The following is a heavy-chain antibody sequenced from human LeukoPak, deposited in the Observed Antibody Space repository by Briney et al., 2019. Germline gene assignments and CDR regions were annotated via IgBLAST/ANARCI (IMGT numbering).Heavy chain of an antibody. CDR1: GYTFTGYY. V-gene: IGHV1-2*06. Sequence: ASVEVSCKASGYTFTGYYMHWVRQAPGQGLEWMGRINPNSGGTNYAQKFQGRVTMTRDTSISTAYMELSRLRSDDTAVYYCARAPLYYGDQNNWFDPWGQGTLVTVSS. CDR2: INPNSGGT. CDR3: ARAPLYYGDQNNWFDP. J-gene: IGHJ5*02. D-gene: IGHD4-17*01.